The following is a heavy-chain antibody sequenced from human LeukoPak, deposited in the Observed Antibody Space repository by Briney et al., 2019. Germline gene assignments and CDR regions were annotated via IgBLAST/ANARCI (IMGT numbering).Heavy chain of an antibody. Sequence: SETLSLTCAVCGGSFSGYYWSWIRQPPGKGLEWIGEINHSGSTNYNPSLKSRVTISVDTSKNQFSLKLSSVTAADTAVYYCARDSKSSSGWYPRYFQHWGQGTLVTVSS. V-gene: IGHV4-34*01. D-gene: IGHD6-19*01. CDR3: ARDSKSSSGWYPRYFQH. CDR2: INHSGST. CDR1: GGSFSGYY. J-gene: IGHJ1*01.